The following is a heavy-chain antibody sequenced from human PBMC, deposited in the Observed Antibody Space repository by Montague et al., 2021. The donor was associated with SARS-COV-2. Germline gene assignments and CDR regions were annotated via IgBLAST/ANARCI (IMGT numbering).Heavy chain of an antibody. V-gene: IGHV4-39*01. CDR1: GGSISSPYYY. CDR3: ARQLPSYCATNKCYPYYFDG. D-gene: IGHD2-8*01. Sequence: SETLSLTCTVSGGSISSPYYYWGWLRQSPGKGLEWIGSIPYTGRTYYNPSLRSRVSFSRDTSKNHFSLSLSSVTVADTAVYFCARQLPSYCATNKCYPYYFDGWGQGALVTVSA. J-gene: IGHJ4*02. CDR2: IPYTGRT.